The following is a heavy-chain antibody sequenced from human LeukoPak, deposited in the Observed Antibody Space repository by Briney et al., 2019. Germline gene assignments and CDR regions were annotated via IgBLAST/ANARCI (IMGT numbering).Heavy chain of an antibody. CDR3: AREFPTYYFDY. J-gene: IGHJ4*02. V-gene: IGHV4-39*07. CDR2: IYYSGST. Sequence: SETLSLTCTVSGGSIRSDGYYWGWIRQPPGKGLEWIATIYYSGSTYYNPSLKSRVTISVDTSKNQFSLKLSSVTAADTAVYYCAREFPTYYFDYWGQGTLVTVSS. D-gene: IGHD2-21*01. CDR1: GGSIRSDGYY.